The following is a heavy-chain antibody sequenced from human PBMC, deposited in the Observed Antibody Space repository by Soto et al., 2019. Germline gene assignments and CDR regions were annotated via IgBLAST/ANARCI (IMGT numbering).Heavy chain of an antibody. CDR1: GFTFSRAY. V-gene: IGHV3-15*04. D-gene: IGHD2-8*02. Sequence: GGSLRLSCAGSGFTFSRAYMNWVRQAPGQGLEWVGQIDSKLDGDKTDLAASVKGRFTISRDDSKNTVFLQMNGLEVEDTAMYYCATGFTEGRTDRFDPWGQGTLVTVSS. CDR2: IDSKLDGDKT. J-gene: IGHJ5*02. CDR3: ATGFTEGRTDRFDP.